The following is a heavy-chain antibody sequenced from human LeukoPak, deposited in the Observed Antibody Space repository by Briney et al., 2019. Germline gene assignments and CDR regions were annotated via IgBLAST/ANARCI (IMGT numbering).Heavy chain of an antibody. J-gene: IGHJ4*02. CDR2: IYYSGST. V-gene: IGHV4-59*01. CDR1: GDSISSYY. CDR3: ARGRAWYMDY. Sequence: SETLSLTCTVSGDSISSYYWSWIRQPPGKGLEWIGYIYYSGSTNYNPSLKSRVTISVDTSKNQFSLKLSSVTAADTAVYYYARGRAWYMDYWGQGTLVTVSS. D-gene: IGHD6-19*01.